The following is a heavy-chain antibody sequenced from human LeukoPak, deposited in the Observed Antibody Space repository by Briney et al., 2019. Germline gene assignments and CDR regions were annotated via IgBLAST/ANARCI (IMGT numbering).Heavy chain of an antibody. J-gene: IGHJ5*02. V-gene: IGHV1-18*01. D-gene: IGHD3-9*01. CDR1: GYTFTSYG. CDR3: ARSPVLRYFDWSANGNWFDP. CDR2: ISAYNGNT. Sequence: GASVKVSCKASGYTFTSYGISWVRQAPGQGLEWMGWISAYNGNTNYAQKLQGRVTMTADTSTSTAYMELRSLRSDDTAVYYCARSPVLRYFDWSANGNWFDPWGQGTLVTVSS.